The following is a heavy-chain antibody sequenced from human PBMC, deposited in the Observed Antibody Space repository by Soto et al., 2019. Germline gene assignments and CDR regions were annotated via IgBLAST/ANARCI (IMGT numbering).Heavy chain of an antibody. J-gene: IGHJ3*01. CDR2: IKQDGSEK. CDR1: GFTFRTYW. V-gene: IGHV3-7*04. Sequence: EVQLVGSGGGLVQPGGSLRLSCVASGFTFRTYWMTWVRQAPGKGLEWVANIKQDGSEKYYVDSVRGRFAISRDNAKDPLYLQMNSLRVEDTAVYYCARDGLYCTYANCRGDAYDVWDQGTMVTVSS. CDR3: ARDGLYCTYANCRGDAYDV. D-gene: IGHD2-8*01.